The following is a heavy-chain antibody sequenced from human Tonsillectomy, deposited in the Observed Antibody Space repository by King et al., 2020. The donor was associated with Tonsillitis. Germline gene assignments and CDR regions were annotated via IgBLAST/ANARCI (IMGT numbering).Heavy chain of an antibody. J-gene: IGHJ3*01. CDR3: AKHSSESAVEN. CDR1: RFTFSNHG. Sequence: VQLVESGGGVVQPGGSLRLSCAASRFTFSNHGMHWVRQAPGKGLEWVAFIRSDGSKKYYADSVKGRLTISRDNFKNTLYLQMKSLGAEDTAVYHCAKHSSESAVENWGRGTMVSVSS. D-gene: IGHD1-26*01. CDR2: IRSDGSKK. V-gene: IGHV3-30*02.